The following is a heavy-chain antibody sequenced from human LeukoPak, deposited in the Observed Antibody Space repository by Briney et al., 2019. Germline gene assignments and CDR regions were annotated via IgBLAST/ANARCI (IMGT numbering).Heavy chain of an antibody. J-gene: IGHJ4*02. V-gene: IGHV3-7*01. CDR3: ARDKDFTIDY. D-gene: IGHD3-10*01. CDR1: GFTFRNYY. CDR2: MRTDGSVP. Sequence: PGGSLRPSCAASGFTFRNYYMHWVRQAPGEGLEWVANMRTDGSVPSYVDSVKGRFTISRDNAKSSLYLQMNNLRVEDTAVYYCARDKDFTIDYWGQGTLVTVSS.